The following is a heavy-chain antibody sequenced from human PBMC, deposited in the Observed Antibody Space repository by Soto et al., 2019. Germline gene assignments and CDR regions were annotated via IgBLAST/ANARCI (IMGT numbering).Heavy chain of an antibody. D-gene: IGHD1-1*01. J-gene: IGHJ4*02. Sequence: GGSLRLSCGASGFTFSTCGMHWVRQAPGKGLEWVAVISYDGNNKYYADSVKGRFTISRDNSKNTLYLQMSSLRAEDTAVYYCAKSVYNWNDGFFDYWGQGTLVTVSS. CDR1: GFTFSTCG. CDR3: AKSVYNWNDGFFDY. V-gene: IGHV3-30*18. CDR2: ISYDGNNK.